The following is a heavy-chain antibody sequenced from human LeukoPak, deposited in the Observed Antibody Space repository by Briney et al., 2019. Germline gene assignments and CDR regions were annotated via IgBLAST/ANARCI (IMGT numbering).Heavy chain of an antibody. J-gene: IGHJ2*01. CDR3: ARDMEQWLVQDWYFDL. D-gene: IGHD6-19*01. Sequence: GGSLRLSCAASGFTFSSYGMHWVRQAPGKGLEWVAVIWYDGRNKYYADSVKGRFTISRDNSKNTLFLQMNILRAEDTAVYCCARDMEQWLVQDWYFDLWGRGTLVTVSS. CDR1: GFTFSSYG. V-gene: IGHV3-33*01. CDR2: IWYDGRNK.